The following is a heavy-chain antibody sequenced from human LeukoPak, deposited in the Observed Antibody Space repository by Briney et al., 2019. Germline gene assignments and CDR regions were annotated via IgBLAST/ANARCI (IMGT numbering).Heavy chain of an antibody. J-gene: IGHJ4*02. V-gene: IGHV3-9*01. Sequence: GGSLRLSCAASGFTFDDYVMHWVRQAPGKGLEWVSGISWNSGSIGYADSVKGRFTISRDNAKNSLYPQMNSLRAEDTALYYCAKDKGWGSIDYWGQRTLVTVSS. D-gene: IGHD7-27*01. CDR3: AKDKGWGSIDY. CDR1: GFTFDDYV. CDR2: ISWNSGSI.